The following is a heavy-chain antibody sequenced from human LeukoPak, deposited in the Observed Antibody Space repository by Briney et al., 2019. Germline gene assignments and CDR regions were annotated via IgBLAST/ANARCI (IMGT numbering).Heavy chain of an antibody. CDR2: ISGTSDTI. CDR1: GFTFSNYA. CDR3: AKRLGDQRAFDY. Sequence: GGSLRLSSAASGFTFSNYAMSWVRQAPGKRLEWVSGISGTSDTINYADPVKGRFTISRDNSKNTVYLQMNSLRAEDTAVYYCAKRLGDQRAFDYWGQGTLVTVSS. J-gene: IGHJ4*02. V-gene: IGHV3-23*01. D-gene: IGHD2-21*02.